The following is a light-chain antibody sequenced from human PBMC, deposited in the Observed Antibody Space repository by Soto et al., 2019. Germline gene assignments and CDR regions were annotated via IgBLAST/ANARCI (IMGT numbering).Light chain of an antibody. Sequence: AIQMTQSPSSLSASVGDRVTITCRASKGIRNDLGWYQQKPGKAPKLLIYAASSLQSGVPSRFSSSGSGTDFTLNISRLQHEDFDTYYGVQNYNFPRTFGGGTKV. V-gene: IGKV1-6*01. CDR1: KGIRND. J-gene: IGKJ4*01. CDR3: VQNYNFPRT. CDR2: AAS.